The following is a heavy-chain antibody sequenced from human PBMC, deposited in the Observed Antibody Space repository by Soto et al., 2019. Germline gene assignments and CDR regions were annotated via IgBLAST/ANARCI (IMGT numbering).Heavy chain of an antibody. J-gene: IGHJ5*02. CDR3: ARIRITMVRGVITNNWFDP. V-gene: IGHV2-70*01. CDR1: GCSLITSGMC. Sequence: SGPTHANPTPTLPLTCPFSGCSLITSGMCVSWMPQTPGGALEWLALIDWDDDKYYSTSLKTRLTISKDTSKNQVVLTMTNMDPVDTATYYCARIRITMVRGVITNNWFDPWGQGTMVTVSS. CDR2: IDWDDDK. D-gene: IGHD3-10*01.